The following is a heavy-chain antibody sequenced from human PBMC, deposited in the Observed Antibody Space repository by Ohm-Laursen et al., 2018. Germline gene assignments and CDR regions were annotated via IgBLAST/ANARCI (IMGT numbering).Heavy chain of an antibody. Sequence: SLRLSCAASGLTFSTYAMNWVRQAPGKGLEWVSSITGNTRYTYYSDSVKGRFTISRDNAKNSLYLQMNSLRVEDTAVYYCARDRTSGGYDYGDFDYWGQGTLVTVSS. J-gene: IGHJ4*02. D-gene: IGHD5-12*01. V-gene: IGHV3-21*01. CDR1: GLTFSTYA. CDR3: ARDRTSGGYDYGDFDY. CDR2: ITGNTRYT.